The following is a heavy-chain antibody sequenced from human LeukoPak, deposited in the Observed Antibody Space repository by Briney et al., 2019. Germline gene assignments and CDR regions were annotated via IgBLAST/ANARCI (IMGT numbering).Heavy chain of an antibody. V-gene: IGHV3-23*01. Sequence: GGSLRLSCAASLITLSIYTMSSVRQAPGKGLEWVSAIVGSVRTTYYADSVKGRVTISRDDSKNTLYLQMNSLRAEDTAVYHCAKEGGYDGVDWWGQGTLVTVSS. CDR2: IVGSVRTT. D-gene: IGHD5-12*01. J-gene: IGHJ4*02. CDR1: LITLSIYT. CDR3: AKEGGYDGVDW.